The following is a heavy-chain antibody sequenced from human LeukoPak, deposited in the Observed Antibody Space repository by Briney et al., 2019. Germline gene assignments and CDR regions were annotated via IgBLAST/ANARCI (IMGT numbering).Heavy chain of an antibody. J-gene: IGHJ6*02. D-gene: IGHD4/OR15-4a*01. Sequence: GGSLRLSCAASGFSFSSYAMSWVRQAPGNGLEWGSGISGGGETTYYSDSVKGRFTISRDSSKNTLYLQMNSLRVEDAAIYYCAKYGAAQTYYNYGMDVWGRGATVTVSS. CDR3: AKYGAAQTYYNYGMDV. CDR1: GFSFSSYA. CDR2: ISGGGETT. V-gene: IGHV3-23*01.